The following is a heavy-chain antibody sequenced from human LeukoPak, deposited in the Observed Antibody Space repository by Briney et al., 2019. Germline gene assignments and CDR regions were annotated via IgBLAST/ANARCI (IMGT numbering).Heavy chain of an antibody. CDR3: TRGPSSGSFDY. D-gene: IGHD6-19*01. CDR2: INTDSGGT. CDR1: GYTFTGYY. J-gene: IGHJ4*02. V-gene: IGHV1-2*02. Sequence: GASVKVSCKASGYTFTGYYMHWVRQAPGQGLEWMGWINTDSGGTNYAQKFQGRVTLTRDASISTAYMELSRLMSDDTAVYYCTRGPSSGSFDYWGQGTLVTVSS.